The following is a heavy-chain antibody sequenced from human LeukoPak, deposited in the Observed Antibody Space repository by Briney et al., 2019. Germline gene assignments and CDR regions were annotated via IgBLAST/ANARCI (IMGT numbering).Heavy chain of an antibody. CDR3: AREGHSSSWYSAFDI. CDR1: GYTFTSYG. V-gene: IGHV1-18*01. D-gene: IGHD6-13*01. J-gene: IGHJ3*02. CDR2: ISAYNGNT. Sequence: ASVKVSCKASGYTFTSYGISWVRQAPGQGLEWMGWISAYNGNTNYAQKLQGRVTMTTDTSTSTAYMEMRSLRSEDTAVYYCAREGHSSSWYSAFDIWGQGTMVTVSS.